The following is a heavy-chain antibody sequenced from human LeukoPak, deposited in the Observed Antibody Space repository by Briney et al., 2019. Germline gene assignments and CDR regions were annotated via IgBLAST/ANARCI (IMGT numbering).Heavy chain of an antibody. V-gene: IGHV4-59*08. Sequence: SETLSLTCSVSGDSISSNYGSWIRQPPGGGLECIGYIYYTGSTNSNPSLKSRVTISVDTSKSQFSLKLTSVTAADTAVYYCARHVLPGQWLSFVDYWGQGTLVTVSS. CDR1: GDSISSNY. J-gene: IGHJ4*02. CDR3: ARHVLPGQWLSFVDY. CDR2: IYYTGST. D-gene: IGHD6-19*01.